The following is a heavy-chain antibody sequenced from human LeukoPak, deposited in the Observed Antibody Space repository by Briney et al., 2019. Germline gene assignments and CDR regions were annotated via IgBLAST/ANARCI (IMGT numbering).Heavy chain of an antibody. CDR1: GFTVSTNY. J-gene: IGHJ4*02. CDR2: ISGSGGST. CDR3: ARETSSVHSNAGPPFDY. V-gene: IGHV3-23*01. Sequence: GGSLRLSCAASGFTVSTNYMSWVRQAPGKGLERVSGISGSGGSTYYADSVKGRFTVSRDNSKSTLYLQVNSLTADDTAVYYCARETSSVHSNAGPPFDYWGQGTLVTVSS. D-gene: IGHD2-15*01.